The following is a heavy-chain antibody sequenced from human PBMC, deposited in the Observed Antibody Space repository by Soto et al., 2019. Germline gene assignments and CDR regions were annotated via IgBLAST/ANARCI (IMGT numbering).Heavy chain of an antibody. Sequence: GGSLRLSCAASGFTFSSYAMSWVRQAPGKGLEWVSAISGSGGSTYYADSVKGRFTISRDNSKNTLYLQLNSLRAEDTAVYSCAILFYSSGIDYWGRGTLVTVSS. J-gene: IGHJ4*02. V-gene: IGHV3-23*01. CDR2: ISGSGGST. D-gene: IGHD6-19*01. CDR3: AILFYSSGIDY. CDR1: GFTFSSYA.